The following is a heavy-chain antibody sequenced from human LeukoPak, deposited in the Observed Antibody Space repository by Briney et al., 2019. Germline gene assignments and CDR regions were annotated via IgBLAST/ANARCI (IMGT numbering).Heavy chain of an antibody. V-gene: IGHV1-69*05. CDR1: GGTFSSYA. D-gene: IGHD3-10*01. J-gene: IGHJ3*02. CDR3: AALSPSYGSGSLADAFDI. CDR2: IIPIFGTA. Sequence: ASVKVSCKASGGTFSSYAISWARQAPGQGLEWMGRIIPIFGTANYAQKFQGRVAITTDESTSTAYMELSSLRSEDTAVYYCAALSPSYGSGSLADAFDIWGQGTMVTVSS.